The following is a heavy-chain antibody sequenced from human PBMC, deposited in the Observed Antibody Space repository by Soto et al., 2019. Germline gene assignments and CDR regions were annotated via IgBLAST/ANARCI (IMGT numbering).Heavy chain of an antibody. CDR1: GYTXSSYG. J-gene: IGHJ5*02. CDR3: ARDVDTAIGWFDP. D-gene: IGHD5-18*01. V-gene: IGHV1-18*04. Sequence: SXKVSCKAAGYTXSSYGSGWVRQAPGQGLEWMGWISAYNGNTNYAKKLQGRVTITTDTSTRTAYMELRSLRSDDTDVYYCARDVDTAIGWFDPWGQGTLGTVSS. CDR2: ISAYNGNT.